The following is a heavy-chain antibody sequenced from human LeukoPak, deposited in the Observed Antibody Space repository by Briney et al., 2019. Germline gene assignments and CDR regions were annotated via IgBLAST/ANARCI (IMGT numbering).Heavy chain of an antibody. J-gene: IGHJ6*02. V-gene: IGHV5-51*01. CDR1: GYSFTNYW. CDR3: ARFPPGYFGMDV. CDR2: IHSGESNT. Sequence: GESLKISCKGSGYSFTNYWIGWVRQMPGKGLEWMGIIHSGESNTRYSPSFQGQVTISVDKSSSTAYLQWSSLKASDTAMYYCARFPPGYFGMDVWGQGTTVTVSS.